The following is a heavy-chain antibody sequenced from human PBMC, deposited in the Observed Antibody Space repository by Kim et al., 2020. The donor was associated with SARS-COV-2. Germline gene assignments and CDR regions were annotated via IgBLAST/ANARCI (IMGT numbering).Heavy chain of an antibody. V-gene: IGHV4-34*01. J-gene: IGHJ6*01. CDR3: LLQEHL. CDR1: GGSFSGYY. Sequence: SETLSLTCAVYGGSFSGYYWSWIRQPPGKGLEWIGEINHSGSTNYNPSPKSRVTISVDTSKNQFSLKLSLHQGPIGLPPGTLLQEHLWG. CDR2: INHSGST.